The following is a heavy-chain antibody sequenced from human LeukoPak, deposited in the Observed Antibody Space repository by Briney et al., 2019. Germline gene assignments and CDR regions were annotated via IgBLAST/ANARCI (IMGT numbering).Heavy chain of an antibody. J-gene: IGHJ5*02. CDR2: IWSRPNSYAT. CDR3: TRLADGSGKFDL. Sequence: GGCLKLSCAASGFTFSGSAMHWVRQASGKELEWIGRIWSRPNSYATAYAASVKGRFIISRDDSINTAYLQMNSLKTEDTALYYCTRLADGSGKFDLWGQGTLVTVSS. D-gene: IGHD3-10*01. CDR1: GFTFSGSA. V-gene: IGHV3-73*01.